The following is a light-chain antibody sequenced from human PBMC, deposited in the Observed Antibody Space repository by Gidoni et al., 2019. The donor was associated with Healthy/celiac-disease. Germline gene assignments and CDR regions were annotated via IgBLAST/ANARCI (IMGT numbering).Light chain of an antibody. CDR2: DDS. CDR1: KIGSKS. CDR3: QVWDSSSDHVV. Sequence: SYVLTQPPSVSVAPGQTARITCGGKKIGSKSVHWYQQKPGQAPVLVVYDDSDRPSGIPERFSGSNAGNTATLTISRVEAGDEDDYYCQVWDSSSDHVVFGGGTKLTVL. V-gene: IGLV3-21*02. J-gene: IGLJ2*01.